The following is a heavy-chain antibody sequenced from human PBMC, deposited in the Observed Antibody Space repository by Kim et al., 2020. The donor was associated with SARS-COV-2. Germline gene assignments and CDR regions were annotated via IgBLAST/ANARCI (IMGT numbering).Heavy chain of an antibody. CDR3: ARSISGSYSAFDY. V-gene: IGHV3-48*02. J-gene: IGHJ4*02. CDR2: ITSGGGTI. D-gene: IGHD1-26*01. CDR1: GFTFSSYT. Sequence: GGSLRLSCAASGFTFSSYTMNWVRQAPGKGLEWVSHITSGGGTIDYADSVKGRFTISRDNAKSSLYLQMHSLRDDDTAVYYCARSISGSYSAFDYWGQGTLVTVSS.